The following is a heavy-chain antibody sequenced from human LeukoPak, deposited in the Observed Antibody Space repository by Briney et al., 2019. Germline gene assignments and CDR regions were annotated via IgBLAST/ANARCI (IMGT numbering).Heavy chain of an antibody. Sequence: PGGSLRLSCAASGFTFNRYWMHWVRQAPGKGLEWVSGISWNTGTTGYAKSVKGRFTISSDSARNSLYLQMDSLRVEDTALYYCAKSGRKYYPVLGLDFWGQGTLVTVSS. D-gene: IGHD1-26*01. CDR3: AKSGRKYYPVLGLDF. J-gene: IGHJ4*02. V-gene: IGHV3-9*01. CDR2: ISWNTGTT. CDR1: GFTFNRYW.